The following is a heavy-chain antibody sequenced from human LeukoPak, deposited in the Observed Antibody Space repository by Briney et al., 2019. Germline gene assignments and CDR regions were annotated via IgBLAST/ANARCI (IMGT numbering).Heavy chain of an antibody. CDR3: ARTHLNWFDP. Sequence: PSETLSLTCTVSGGSISSYYWGWIRQPPGKGLEWIGSIYYSGSTYYNPSLKSRVTISVDTSKNQFSLKLSSVTAADTAVYYCARTHLNWFDPWGQGTLVTVSS. CDR1: GGSISSYY. CDR2: IYYSGST. J-gene: IGHJ5*02. V-gene: IGHV4-39*07.